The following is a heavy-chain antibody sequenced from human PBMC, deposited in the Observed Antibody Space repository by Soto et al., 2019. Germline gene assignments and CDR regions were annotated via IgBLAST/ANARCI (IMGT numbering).Heavy chain of an antibody. CDR1: GYSFTSYW. CDR3: ARRSGSYYRYYYYYGMDV. Sequence: GESLKISCKGSGYSFTSYWIGWVRQMPGKGLEWMGIIYPGDSDTRYSPSFQGQVTISADKSISTAYLQWSSLKASDTAMYYCARRSGSYYRYYYYYGMDVWGQGTTVTVSS. CDR2: IYPGDSDT. D-gene: IGHD1-26*01. V-gene: IGHV5-51*01. J-gene: IGHJ6*02.